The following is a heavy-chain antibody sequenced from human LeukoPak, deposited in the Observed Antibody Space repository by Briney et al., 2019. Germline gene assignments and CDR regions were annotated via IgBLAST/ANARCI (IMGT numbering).Heavy chain of an antibody. J-gene: IGHJ4*02. CDR1: GFTFSTYA. CDR3: AKAPVGHCSGAFCYHFDS. CDR2: ISGDNPGT. V-gene: IGHV3-23*01. D-gene: IGHD2-15*01. Sequence: GGSLRLSCAASGFTFSTYAMSWVRQTPGRRLEWVSAISGDNPGTYHANSVKGRFTISRDNSKNTLHLQMSGLRAEDTARYYCAKAPVGHCSGAFCYHFDSWGQGTLVTVSS.